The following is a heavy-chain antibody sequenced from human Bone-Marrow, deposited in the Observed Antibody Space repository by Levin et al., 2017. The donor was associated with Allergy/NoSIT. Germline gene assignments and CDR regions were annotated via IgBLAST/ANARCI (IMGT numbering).Heavy chain of an antibody. CDR1: GGSISSSSYY. J-gene: IGHJ6*03. V-gene: IGHV4-39*01. CDR2: IYYSGST. D-gene: IGHD2-2*01. CDR3: ARAADDIVVVPAAVNYYYYMDV. Sequence: KPSETLSLTCTVSGGSISSSSYYWGWIRQPPGKGLEWIGSIYYSGSTYYNPSLKSRVTISVDTSKNQFSLKLSSVTAADTAVYYCARAADDIVVVPAAVNYYYYMDVWGKGTTVTVSS.